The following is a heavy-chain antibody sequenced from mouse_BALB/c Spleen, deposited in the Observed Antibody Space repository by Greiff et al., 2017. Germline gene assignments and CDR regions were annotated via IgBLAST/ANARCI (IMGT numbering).Heavy chain of an antibody. J-gene: IGHJ2*01. V-gene: IGHV5-6-5*01. CDR3: ARVPLYYGSSWFYFDY. D-gene: IGHD1-1*01. CDR2: ISSGGST. CDR1: GFTFSSYA. Sequence: EVQRVESGGGLVKPGGSLKLSCAASGFTFSSYAMSWVRQTPEKRLEWVASISSGGSTYYPDSVKGRFTISRDNARNILYLQMSSLRSEDTAMYYCARVPLYYGSSWFYFDYWGQGTTLTVSS.